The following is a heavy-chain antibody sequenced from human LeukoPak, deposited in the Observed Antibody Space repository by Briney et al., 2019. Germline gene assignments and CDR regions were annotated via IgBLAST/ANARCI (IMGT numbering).Heavy chain of an antibody. D-gene: IGHD3-10*01. CDR2: IGGSGGST. Sequence: GGSLRLSCAASGFTFSSYAMSWVRQAPGKGLEWVSGIGGSGGSTYYADSVKGRFTISRDNSKSTLYLQMNTLRAEDTAVYYCARRAGDTMVRGPQQYYYYYMDVWGKGTTVTVSS. CDR3: ARRAGDTMVRGPQQYYYYYMDV. CDR1: GFTFSSYA. V-gene: IGHV3-23*01. J-gene: IGHJ6*03.